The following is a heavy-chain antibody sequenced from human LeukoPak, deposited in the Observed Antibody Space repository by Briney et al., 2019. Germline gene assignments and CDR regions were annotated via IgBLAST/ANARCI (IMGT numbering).Heavy chain of an antibody. D-gene: IGHD6-13*01. J-gene: IGHJ4*02. V-gene: IGHV3-23*01. CDR3: ATPAGYSSRWYKTGDY. CDR2: ISGSGGST. CDR1: GFTFSSYA. Sequence: GGSLRLSCAASGFTFSSYAMSWVRQAPGKGLEWVSAISGSGGSTYYADSVKGRFTISRDSSKNTLYLQMNSLRAEDTAVYYCATPAGYSSRWYKTGDYWGQGTLVTVSS.